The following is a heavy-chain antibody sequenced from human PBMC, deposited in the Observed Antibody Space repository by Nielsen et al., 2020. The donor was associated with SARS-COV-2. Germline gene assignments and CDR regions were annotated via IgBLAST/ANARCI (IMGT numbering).Heavy chain of an antibody. CDR3: ARAKAYYFDY. J-gene: IGHJ4*02. V-gene: IGHV3-33*08. Sequence: GESLKISCAASGFTFSSYGMHWVRQAPGKGLEWVAVIWYDGSNKYYADSVKGRFTISRDNSKNTLYLQMNSLRAEDTAVYYCARAKAYYFDYWGQGTLVTVSS. CDR1: GFTFSSYG. CDR2: IWYDGSNK.